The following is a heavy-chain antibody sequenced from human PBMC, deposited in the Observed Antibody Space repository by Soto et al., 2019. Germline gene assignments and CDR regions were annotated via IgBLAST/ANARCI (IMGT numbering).Heavy chain of an antibody. CDR2: INAGNGNT. Sequence: QVQLVQSGAEVKKPGASVKVSCKASGYTFTSYAMHWVRQAPGQRLEWMGWINAGNGNTKYSQKFQGRVTITRDTSASTAYMELSSLRSEDTAVYYCAREVEATDCSSTSCYDFWSGYYTPDAFDIWGQGTMVTVSS. V-gene: IGHV1-3*01. D-gene: IGHD3-3*01. CDR3: AREVEATDCSSTSCYDFWSGYYTPDAFDI. J-gene: IGHJ3*02. CDR1: GYTFTSYA.